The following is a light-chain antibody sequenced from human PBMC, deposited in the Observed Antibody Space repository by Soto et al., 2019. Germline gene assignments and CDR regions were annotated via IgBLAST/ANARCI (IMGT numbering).Light chain of an antibody. CDR2: EGS. J-gene: IGLJ1*01. Sequence: QSVLTQPASVSGSPGQSITISCTGISSDVGSYNLVSWYQQHPGKAPKLMIYEGSKRPSGVSNRFSGSKSGNTASLTISGLQAEDEADYYCCSYAGSSTLAFGTGTKLTVL. CDR1: SSDVGSYNL. CDR3: CSYAGSSTLA. V-gene: IGLV2-23*01.